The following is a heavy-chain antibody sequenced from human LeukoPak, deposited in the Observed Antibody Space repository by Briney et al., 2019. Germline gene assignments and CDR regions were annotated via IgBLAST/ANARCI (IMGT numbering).Heavy chain of an antibody. J-gene: IGHJ4*02. CDR3: ARHTSGQPFDY. V-gene: IGHV3-7*05. Sequence: GGSLRLSCAASGYTFSSYWMSWVRQAPGKGLEWVANIKQDGSEKHYVDSVKGRFTISRDNARNSLYLQMNSLRADDTAVYYCARHTSGQPFDYWGQGTLVTVSS. CDR1: GYTFSSYW. CDR2: IKQDGSEK. D-gene: IGHD6-19*01.